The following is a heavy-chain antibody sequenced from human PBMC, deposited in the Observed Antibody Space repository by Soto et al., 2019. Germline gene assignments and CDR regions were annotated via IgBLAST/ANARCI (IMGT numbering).Heavy chain of an antibody. Sequence: GGSLRLSCAASGFTISTYAMTWVRQAPGKGLECVSGVVGSGGEIYYADSVKGRFTISKDNAKNSLYLQMNSLRAEDTAVYSCERAGYSSSEDDYWGQGTLVTVSS. CDR1: GFTISTYA. V-gene: IGHV3-23*01. D-gene: IGHD6-6*01. CDR2: VVGSGGEI. CDR3: ERAGYSSSEDDY. J-gene: IGHJ4*02.